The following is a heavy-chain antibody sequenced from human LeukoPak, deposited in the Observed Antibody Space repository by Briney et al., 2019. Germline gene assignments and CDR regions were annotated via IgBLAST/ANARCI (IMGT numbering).Heavy chain of an antibody. CDR3: ARFNIAPAGTREYYFDY. J-gene: IGHJ4*02. CDR1: GLTFSSYH. CDR2: ISSSSSYI. V-gene: IGHV3-21*01. Sequence: PGGSLRLSCAASGLTFSSYHVNWARQAPGKGREGVSSISSSSSYIYYAESVTSQFTISRDNAKNALYLQMNSLSAGDTAVYYCARFNIAPAGTREYYFDYWGQGTLVTVSS. D-gene: IGHD6-13*01.